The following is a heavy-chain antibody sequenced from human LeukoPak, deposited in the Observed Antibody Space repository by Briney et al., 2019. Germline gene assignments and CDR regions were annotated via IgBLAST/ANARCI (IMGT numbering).Heavy chain of an antibody. CDR1: GGSISSGGYY. D-gene: IGHD6-6*01. CDR2: IYYSGTT. V-gene: IGHV4-61*08. CDR3: ARGPRIAARLWFDP. Sequence: SETLSLTCTVSGGSISSGGYYWSWIRQHPGKGLEWIGYIYYSGTTDYNPSLKSRVTISVDTSKSQLSLKLNSVTAADTAIYFCARGPRIAARLWFDPWGQGTLVTVSS. J-gene: IGHJ5*02.